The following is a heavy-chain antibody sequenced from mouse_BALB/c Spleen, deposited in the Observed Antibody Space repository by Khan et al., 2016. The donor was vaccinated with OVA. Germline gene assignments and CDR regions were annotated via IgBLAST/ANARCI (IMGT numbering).Heavy chain of an antibody. V-gene: IGHV1S41*01. D-gene: IGHD1-1*01. J-gene: IGHJ4*01. CDR2: IAPGSGST. CDR1: GYTFTSYW. CDR3: ARSNYYGRSLYAMDY. Sequence: DLVKPGASVTLSCKASGYTFTSYWINWIKQRPGQGLKWIGQIAPGSGSTYYSTMFKGKTTLTVDTSSSTAYIQLSTLSSEDSAVYFCARSNYYGRSLYAMDYWGQGTSVTVSS.